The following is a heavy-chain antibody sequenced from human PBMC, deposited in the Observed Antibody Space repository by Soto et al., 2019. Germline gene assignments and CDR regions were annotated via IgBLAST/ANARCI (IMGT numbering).Heavy chain of an antibody. CDR3: ARERRDGILP. Sequence: QVQLQQWGAGLLKPSETLSLTCAVYGGSFSGYYWSWIRQPPGKGLEWIGEINHSGSTNYNPSLKSRVTISVDTSKNQFSLNLSSVTAADTAVYYCARERRDGILPWGQGTLVTVSS. CDR2: INHSGST. J-gene: IGHJ5*02. CDR1: GGSFSGYY. V-gene: IGHV4-34*01. D-gene: IGHD1-26*01.